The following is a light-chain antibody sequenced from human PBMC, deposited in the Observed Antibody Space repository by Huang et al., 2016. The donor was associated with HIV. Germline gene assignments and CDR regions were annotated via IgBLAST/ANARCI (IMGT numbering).Light chain of an antibody. CDR1: QTISSSY. J-gene: IGKJ1*01. CDR2: GAS. CDR3: QQHGSSSWT. V-gene: IGKV3-20*01. Sequence: EIVLTQSPGTLSLSPGERATLSCRAGQTISSSYLAWYQHKPGQAPRLLIYGASSRDTGIPDRVSGSGAGTDFTLTISRLDPEDFAVYYCQQHGSSSWTFGQGTKVEIK.